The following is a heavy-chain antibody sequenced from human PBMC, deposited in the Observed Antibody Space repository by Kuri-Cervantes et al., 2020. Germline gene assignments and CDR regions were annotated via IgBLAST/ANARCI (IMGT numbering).Heavy chain of an antibody. CDR3: ARGRRGPGRIGYSSGCRSDLDI. CDR2: INHSGST. CDR1: GRYLSGYY. J-gene: IGHJ3*02. Sequence: SQTSARTCAVHGRYLSGYYWSWIRQPPGKGLEWIGEINHSGSTNYNPSLKSRVTISVDTSKNQFSLKLSSVTAADTAVYYCARGRRGPGRIGYSSGCRSDLDIWGQGTMVTVSS. V-gene: IGHV4-34*01. D-gene: IGHD6-19*01.